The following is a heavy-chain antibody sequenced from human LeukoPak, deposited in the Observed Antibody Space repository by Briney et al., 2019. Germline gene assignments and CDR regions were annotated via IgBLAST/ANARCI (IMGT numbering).Heavy chain of an antibody. CDR2: ISGSDGTT. J-gene: IGHJ4*02. D-gene: IGHD3-22*01. CDR3: AKDANYFDSSGYLIPFDY. CDR1: GFTFSRFA. V-gene: IGHV3-23*01. Sequence: PGGSLTLSCAASGFTFSRFAMSWVRQAPGKDLEWVSSISGSDGTTYYAESVEGRFTISRDNSKNILYLQVNSLRADDTAVYYCAKDANYFDSSGYLIPFDYWGQGTLVTVSS.